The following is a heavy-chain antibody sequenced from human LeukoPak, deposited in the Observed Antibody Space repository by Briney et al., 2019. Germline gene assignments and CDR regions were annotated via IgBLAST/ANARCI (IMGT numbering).Heavy chain of an antibody. Sequence: GGSLRLSCAASGFTFSSFWISWVRQAPGTGLEWVANIKPDGSEKYYMDSVKGRFTISRDNAKNSLYLQMNSLRAEDTAVYYCASRPRIDAFDIWGQGTMVTVSS. J-gene: IGHJ3*02. CDR2: IKPDGSEK. V-gene: IGHV3-7*01. CDR1: GFTFSSFW. CDR3: ASRPRIDAFDI.